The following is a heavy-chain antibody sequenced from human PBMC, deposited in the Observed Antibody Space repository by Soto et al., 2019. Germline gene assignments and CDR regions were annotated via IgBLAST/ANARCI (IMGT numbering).Heavy chain of an antibody. V-gene: IGHV4-59*01. Sequence: QVQLQEWGPGLVKPSETLSLTCTVSGASMNNYYGSWVRQPPGKGLEWIGYMYYSGGSNSNPSLKGRVTISVDTSTNQISLKLTSVTAADTAVYYCVRSGPSFGGVMWGQGTLVTVSS. CDR3: VRSGPSFGGVM. CDR1: GASMNNYY. CDR2: MYYSGGS. J-gene: IGHJ4*02. D-gene: IGHD3-16*01.